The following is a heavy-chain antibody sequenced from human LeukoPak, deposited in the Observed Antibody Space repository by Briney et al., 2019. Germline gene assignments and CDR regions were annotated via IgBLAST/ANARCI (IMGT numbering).Heavy chain of an antibody. CDR3: ARVTIFGVVHYYYYGMDV. D-gene: IGHD3-3*01. CDR2: IYFSGST. Sequence: SETLSLTCTLSGGSIRSTSYYWGWIRQSPGKGPEWIGNIYFSGSTHYNMSLKSRVTISGDTSKNQFSLKLSSVTAADTAVYYCARVTIFGVVHYYYYGMDVWGQGTTVTVSS. CDR1: GGSIRSTSYY. J-gene: IGHJ6*02. V-gene: IGHV4-39*07.